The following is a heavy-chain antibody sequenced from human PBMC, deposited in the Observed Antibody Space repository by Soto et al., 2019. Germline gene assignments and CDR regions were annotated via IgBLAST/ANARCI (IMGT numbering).Heavy chain of an antibody. V-gene: IGHV4-59*08. Sequence: PSETLSLTCTVSGGSISRYYWSWIRQPPGKGLEWIGYIYYSGSTNYNPSIKSRVTISVDTSKNQLSLKLSSVTAADTAVYYCARHGLYYYGSGSYYNSWFDPWGQGTLVTVSS. CDR1: GGSISRYY. CDR3: ARHGLYYYGSGSYYNSWFDP. D-gene: IGHD3-10*01. CDR2: IYYSGST. J-gene: IGHJ5*02.